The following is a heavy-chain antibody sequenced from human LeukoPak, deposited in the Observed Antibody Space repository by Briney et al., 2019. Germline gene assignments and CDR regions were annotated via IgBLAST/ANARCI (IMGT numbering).Heavy chain of an antibody. J-gene: IGHJ5*01. D-gene: IGHD3-22*01. CDR2: IIPIFGTA. CDR1: GGTFSSYA. Sequence: ASVKVSCKASGGTFSSYAISWVRQAPGQGLEWMGGIIPIFGTANYAQKFQGRVTITADESTSTAYMELSRLSSDDTAVYYCARVRYYDSSGHYNWFESWGQGTRVTVSS. CDR3: ARVRYYDSSGHYNWFES. V-gene: IGHV1-69*13.